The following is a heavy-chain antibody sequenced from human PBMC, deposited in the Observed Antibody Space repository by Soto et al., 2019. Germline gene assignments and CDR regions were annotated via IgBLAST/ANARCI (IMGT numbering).Heavy chain of an antibody. V-gene: IGHV1-69*13. J-gene: IGHJ3*02. CDR1: GGAFSSYA. CDR3: AKGTGTTSAFDI. D-gene: IGHD1-7*01. Sequence: GASVKVSCKASGGAFSSYAISWVRQAPGQGLEWMGGIIPIFGTANYAQKFQGRVTITADESTSTAYMELSSLRSEDTAVYYCAKGTGTTSAFDIWGQGTMVTVSS. CDR2: IIPIFGTA.